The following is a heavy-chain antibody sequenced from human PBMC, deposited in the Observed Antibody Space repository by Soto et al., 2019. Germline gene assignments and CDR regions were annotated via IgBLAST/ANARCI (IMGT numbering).Heavy chain of an antibody. CDR3: AKDMRDGAETSYYYGMDV. CDR1: GFTFDDYA. CDR2: ISWNSGSI. D-gene: IGHD4-17*01. Sequence: EVQLVESGGGLVQPGRSLRLSCAASGFTFDDYAMHWVRQAPGKGLEWVSGISWNSGSIGYADSVKGRFTISRDNAKNSLYLQMNSLRAEDTALYYCAKDMRDGAETSYYYGMDVWGQGTTVTVSS. J-gene: IGHJ6*02. V-gene: IGHV3-9*01.